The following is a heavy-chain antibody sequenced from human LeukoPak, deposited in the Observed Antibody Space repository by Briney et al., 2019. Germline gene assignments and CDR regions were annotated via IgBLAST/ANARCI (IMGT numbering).Heavy chain of an antibody. D-gene: IGHD4-23*01. CDR2: IKPNSGDT. J-gene: IGHJ6*02. CDR1: GYTFTGYY. V-gene: IGHV1-2*02. CDR3: ARDTSVVGTHHGGFSF. Sequence: ASVNVSCKASGYTFTGYYIHWMRQAPGQGLEWMGWIKPNSGDTNFAQKFQGRVTMTRDTSNNPTYMQLPGLRSDDTAVSYCARDTSVVGTHHGGFSFWGQGTTVTVSS.